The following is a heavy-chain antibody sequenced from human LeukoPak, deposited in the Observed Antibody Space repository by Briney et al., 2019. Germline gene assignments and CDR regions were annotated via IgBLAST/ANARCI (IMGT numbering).Heavy chain of an antibody. V-gene: IGHV3-53*01. J-gene: IGHJ3*02. D-gene: IGHD3-22*01. CDR1: GFTVSSNY. CDR2: IYSGGST. CDR3: ASPSEYYDSSGYYSWAFYI. Sequence: GGSLRLSCAASGFTVSSNYMSWVRQAPGKGLEWVSVIYSGGSTYYADSVKGRFTISRDNSKNTLYLQMNSLRAEDTAVYYCASPSEYYDSSGYYSWAFYIWGQGKMVTVSS.